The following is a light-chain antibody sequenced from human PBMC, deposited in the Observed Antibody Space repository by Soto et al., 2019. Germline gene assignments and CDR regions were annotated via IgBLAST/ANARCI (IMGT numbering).Light chain of an antibody. Sequence: DIQMTQSPSSLSASVGDIVTMTFRSSQSINRFLNWYQQKPGKAPKLLIYAASSLQSGVPSRFSGSGSGTDFTLTISSLQPEDFATYYCQQSYSPPPVTFGQGTRLEIK. CDR3: QQSYSPPPVT. V-gene: IGKV1-39*01. CDR1: QSINRF. CDR2: AAS. J-gene: IGKJ5*01.